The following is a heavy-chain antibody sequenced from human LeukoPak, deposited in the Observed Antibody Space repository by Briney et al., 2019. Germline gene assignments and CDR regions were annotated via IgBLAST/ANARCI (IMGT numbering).Heavy chain of an antibody. CDR2: IYYSGST. CDR1: GGSISSYY. D-gene: IGHD5-24*01. Sequence: PSDTLSLTCTVSGGSISSYYWSWIRQPPGKGLEWIGYIYYSGSTNYNPSLKSRVTISVDASKNQFSLRLTSVTAADTAVYYCARGYYNPDYWGQGTLVTVSS. V-gene: IGHV4-59*07. CDR3: ARGYYNPDY. J-gene: IGHJ4*02.